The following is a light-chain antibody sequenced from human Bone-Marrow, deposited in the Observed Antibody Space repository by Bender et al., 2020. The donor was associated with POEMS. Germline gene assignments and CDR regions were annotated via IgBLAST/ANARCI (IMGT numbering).Light chain of an antibody. V-gene: IGLV3-1*01. Sequence: SYEVTQPPSVSVSPGQTASITCSGDDLGDKYVAWYQQKPGQSPVLVIYQDTKRPSGIPERFSGSNSGNTATLTISGTQAIDGAEYYRQGWETYSVVFGGGNKFTVL. CDR3: QGWETYSVV. J-gene: IGLJ2*01. CDR1: DLGDKY. CDR2: QDT.